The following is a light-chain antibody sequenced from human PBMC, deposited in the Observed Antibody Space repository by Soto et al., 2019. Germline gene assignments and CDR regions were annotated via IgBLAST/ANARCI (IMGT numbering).Light chain of an antibody. Sequence: QSVLTQPPSVSGAPGQRVTISCTGSSSNIGAGYDVHWYQQHPGTAPKLLIYGNSNRPSGVPDRFSGSKSGTSASLAITGLQAEDEADYYCQSHDSSLSGSVFGGGTKVTVL. J-gene: IGLJ2*01. V-gene: IGLV1-40*01. CDR2: GNS. CDR1: SSNIGAGYD. CDR3: QSHDSSLSGSV.